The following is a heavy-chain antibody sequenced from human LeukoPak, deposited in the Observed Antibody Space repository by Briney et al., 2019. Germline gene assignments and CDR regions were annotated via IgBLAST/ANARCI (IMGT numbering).Heavy chain of an antibody. Sequence: SGGSLRLSCAASGFTFSSYAMHWVRQAPGKGLEWVSGISWNSGSIGYADSVKGRFTISRDNAKNSLYLQMNSLRAEDTALYYCAKEKDSSGFDYWGQGTLVTVSS. CDR3: AKEKDSSGFDY. D-gene: IGHD6-19*01. CDR1: GFTFSSYA. CDR2: ISWNSGSI. J-gene: IGHJ4*02. V-gene: IGHV3-9*01.